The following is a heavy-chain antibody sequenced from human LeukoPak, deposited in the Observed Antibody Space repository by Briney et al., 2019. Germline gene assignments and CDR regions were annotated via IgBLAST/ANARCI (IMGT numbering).Heavy chain of an antibody. CDR3: ARARMVRRVGVYDY. J-gene: IGHJ4*02. V-gene: IGHV4-34*01. CDR2: INHSGST. CDR1: GGSFSGYY. D-gene: IGHD3-10*01. Sequence: SETLSLTCAVYGGSFSGYYWSWIRQPPGKGLEGIGEINHSGSTNYNPSLKSRVTISVDTSKNQFSLKLSSVNAADTAVYYCARARMVRRVGVYDYWGQGTLVTVSS.